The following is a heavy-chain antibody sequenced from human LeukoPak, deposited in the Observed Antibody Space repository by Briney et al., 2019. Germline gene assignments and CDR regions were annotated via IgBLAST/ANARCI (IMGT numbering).Heavy chain of an antibody. V-gene: IGHV3-30*18. J-gene: IGHJ4*02. CDR3: AKGLFYYDNSGYSDY. CDR1: GFTFGTFG. CDR2: ISYDGSNK. D-gene: IGHD3-22*01. Sequence: GRSLRLSCAASGFTFGTFGMHWVRQAPGKGLEWVAGISYDGSNKYYADSVKGRFTISRDNSKNTLFLQMNSLRAEDTAVYYCAKGLFYYDNSGYSDYWGQGILVTVSS.